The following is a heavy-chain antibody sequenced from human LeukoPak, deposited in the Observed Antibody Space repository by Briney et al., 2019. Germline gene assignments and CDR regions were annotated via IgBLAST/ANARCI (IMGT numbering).Heavy chain of an antibody. V-gene: IGHV1-69*05. D-gene: IGHD3-22*01. J-gene: IGHJ5*02. Sequence: ASVKVSCKASGYTFTSYDINWVRQAPGQGLEWMGRIIPIFGTANYAQKFQGRVTITTDESTSTAYMELSGLRSEDTAVYYCARSPSSGYYYWFDPWGQGTLVTVSS. CDR1: GYTFTSYD. CDR2: IIPIFGTA. CDR3: ARSPSSGYYYWFDP.